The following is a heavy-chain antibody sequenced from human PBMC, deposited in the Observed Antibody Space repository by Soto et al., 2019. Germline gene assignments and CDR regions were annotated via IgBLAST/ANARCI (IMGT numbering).Heavy chain of an antibody. CDR1: GFTFSSYA. Sequence: GGSLRLSCAASGFTFSSYAMHWVRQAPGKGLEWVAVISYDGSNKYYADSVKGRFTISRDNSKNTLYLQMNSLRAEDTAVYYCARDPSCTNGVCYYYYYYGMDVWGQGTTVTVSS. J-gene: IGHJ6*02. V-gene: IGHV3-30-3*01. CDR3: ARDPSCTNGVCYYYYYYGMDV. D-gene: IGHD2-8*01. CDR2: ISYDGSNK.